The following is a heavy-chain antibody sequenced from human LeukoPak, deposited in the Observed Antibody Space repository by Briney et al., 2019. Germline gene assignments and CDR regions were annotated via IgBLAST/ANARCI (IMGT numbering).Heavy chain of an antibody. CDR2: IYYSGST. Sequence: PSETLSLTCTVAGGSISSYYWSWIRQPPGKGLEWIGYIYYSGSTNYNPSLKSRVTISVDTAKNQFSLKLSSVTAADTAVYYCARHGYSSGSLAWFDPWGQGTQVTVSS. V-gene: IGHV4-59*01. D-gene: IGHD6-19*01. CDR1: GGSISSYY. J-gene: IGHJ5*02. CDR3: ARHGYSSGSLAWFDP.